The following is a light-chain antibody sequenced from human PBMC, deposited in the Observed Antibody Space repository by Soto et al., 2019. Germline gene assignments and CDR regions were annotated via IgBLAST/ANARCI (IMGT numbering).Light chain of an antibody. CDR1: SSDVGGYGY. CDR3: SSFTSSSTLLV. V-gene: IGLV2-14*01. J-gene: IGLJ3*02. Sequence: QSALTQPASVSGSPGQSITISCTGTSSDVGGYGYVSWYQQHPGKAPKLMIYDVTNRPSGVSNRFSGSKSGNTAPLTISGLQAEDEADYYCSSFTSSSTLLVFGGGTKLTVL. CDR2: DVT.